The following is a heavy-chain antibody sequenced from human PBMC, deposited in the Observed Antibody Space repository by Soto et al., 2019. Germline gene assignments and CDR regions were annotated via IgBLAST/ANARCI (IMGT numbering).Heavy chain of an antibody. J-gene: IGHJ6*02. V-gene: IGHV4-59*01. D-gene: IGHD4-4*01. CDR1: AGTTSRCS. Sequence: SETRCLPSSGSAGTTSRCSRSCCRLPPGKGLEWIGYISYSVSTNYHPSFKSRVTTSVDTSTNQFSLKLRSVTASDTAVYYCAREAGSNYYYFYALDVWGQGTTVT. CDR3: AREAGSNYYYFYALDV. CDR2: ISYSVST.